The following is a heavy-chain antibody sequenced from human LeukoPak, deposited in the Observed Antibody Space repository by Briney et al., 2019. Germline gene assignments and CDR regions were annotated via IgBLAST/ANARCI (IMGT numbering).Heavy chain of an antibody. D-gene: IGHD1-1*01. CDR1: GASISSYY. V-gene: IGHV4-4*07. J-gene: IGHJ1*01. CDR2: IYTSGNT. CDR3: ARWDRTREYFPH. Sequence: SETLSLTCTVSGASISSYYWSWIRQPAGKGPEWVGRIYTSGNTNYNSSLKSRVTMSVDTSKNHFSLKLNSVTAADTAVYYCARWDRTREYFPHWGQGTLVTVSS.